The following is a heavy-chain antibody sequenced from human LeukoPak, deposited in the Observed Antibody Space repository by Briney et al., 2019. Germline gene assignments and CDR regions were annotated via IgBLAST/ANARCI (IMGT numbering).Heavy chain of an antibody. V-gene: IGHV4-30-4*01. CDR3: ARRGPNSGSYSHFDL. J-gene: IGHJ2*01. Sequence: SQTLSLTCTVSGGSISRRDYYWSWIRQPPGKGLEWIGYIYYTGSTSYNPSLKSRVTISVDTSNNQFSLKLISVTAADTAVYYCARRGPNSGSYSHFDLWGRGTLVTVSS. D-gene: IGHD1-26*01. CDR1: GGSISRRDYY. CDR2: IYYTGST.